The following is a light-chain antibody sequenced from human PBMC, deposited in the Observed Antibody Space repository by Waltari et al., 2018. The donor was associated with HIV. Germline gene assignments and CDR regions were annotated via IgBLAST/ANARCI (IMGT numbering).Light chain of an antibody. Sequence: EIALTQSPGTLSLSPGESATLHCRASQTISSTYLAWYQQKPGQAPRLLIYGASSRATGIPDRFSGSGSGTDFTLTISSLEPEDCAVYYCQQYIGSPRTFGQGTKVELK. CDR3: QQYIGSPRT. CDR1: QTISSTY. CDR2: GAS. J-gene: IGKJ1*01. V-gene: IGKV3-20*01.